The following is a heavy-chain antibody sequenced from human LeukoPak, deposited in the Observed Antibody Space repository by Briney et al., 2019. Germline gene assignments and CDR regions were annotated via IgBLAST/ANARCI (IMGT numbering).Heavy chain of an antibody. Sequence: PGGSLRLSXAASGFTFSSYEMNWVRQAQGKGLEWVSYISSSGSTIYYADSVKGRFTISRDNAKNSLYLQVNSLRAEDTAVYYCARAGRYVVRGVDGNMDVWGKGTTVTVSS. J-gene: IGHJ6*03. V-gene: IGHV3-48*03. CDR1: GFTFSSYE. CDR2: ISSSGSTI. D-gene: IGHD3-10*01. CDR3: ARAGRYVVRGVDGNMDV.